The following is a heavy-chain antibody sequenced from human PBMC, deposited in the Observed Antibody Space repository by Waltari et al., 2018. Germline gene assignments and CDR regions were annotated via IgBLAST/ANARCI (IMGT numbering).Heavy chain of an antibody. J-gene: IGHJ4*02. Sequence: DVQLLESGGGLVQPGGSLRLSCAASGFNFTSYALGWVRQAPGKGLEWVSGVTGSGTGTYYSQSGKGRFTISRDNSRNTIYLQMHSLRAEDTALYYCAKDSAVASVNYFDYWGQGTFVTVSS. D-gene: IGHD1-26*01. V-gene: IGHV3-23*01. CDR2: VTGSGTGT. CDR1: GFNFTSYA. CDR3: AKDSAVASVNYFDY.